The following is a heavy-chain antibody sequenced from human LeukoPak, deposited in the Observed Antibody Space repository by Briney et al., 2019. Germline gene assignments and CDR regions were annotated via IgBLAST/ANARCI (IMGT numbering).Heavy chain of an antibody. J-gene: IGHJ4*02. Sequence: SETLSLTCTVSGGSINSHFWSWIRQPPGKGLEWIGYIHSTGSTNYDPSLKSRVTISVDTSRNQFSLKLSSVTAADTAVYYCARDGYSGSSLFDYWGQGALVTVSS. CDR3: ARDGYSGSSLFDY. CDR2: IHSTGST. D-gene: IGHD1-26*01. CDR1: GGSINSHF. V-gene: IGHV4-59*11.